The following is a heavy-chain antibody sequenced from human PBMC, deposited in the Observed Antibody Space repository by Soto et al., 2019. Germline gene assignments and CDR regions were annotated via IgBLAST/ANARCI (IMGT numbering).Heavy chain of an antibody. D-gene: IGHD3-3*01. V-gene: IGHV4-59*01. CDR1: GGSISNYY. CDR2: VYYSGST. CDR3: ARSPETYAFWSGSSFDS. J-gene: IGHJ4*02. Sequence: SETLSLTCTVSGGSISNYYWSWIRQAPGKGLEWIGYVYYSGSTNYNPSLKSRVTISVDTSKNRFSLKLSSVTAADTAVYYCARSPETYAFWSGSSFDSWGQGTLVTVSS.